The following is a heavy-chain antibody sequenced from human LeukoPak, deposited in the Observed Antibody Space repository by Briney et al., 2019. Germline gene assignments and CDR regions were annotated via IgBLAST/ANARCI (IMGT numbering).Heavy chain of an antibody. CDR1: GFSLSTSGMC. D-gene: IGHD1-26*01. CDR3: ARILWNSGSYYFDY. V-gene: IGHV2-70*11. J-gene: IGHJ4*02. CDR2: LDWDDDK. Sequence: ESAPTLVKPTQTLTLTCTFSGFSLSTSGMCVSWIRQPPGKALEWLARLDWDDDKYYITSLKTRLTISKDTSKNQVVLTLTNMDPVDTATYYCARILWNSGSYYFDYWGQGTLVTVSS.